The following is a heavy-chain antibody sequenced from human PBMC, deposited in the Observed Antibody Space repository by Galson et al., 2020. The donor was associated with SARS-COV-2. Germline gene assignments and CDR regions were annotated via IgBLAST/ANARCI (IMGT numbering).Heavy chain of an antibody. CDR2: IDWDDDR. D-gene: IGHD1-1*01. J-gene: IGHJ6*02. Sequence: SGPTLVKPTQTLTLTCTFSGFSLSTRGMCVTWLRQPPGKALEWLARIDWDDDRYYTTSLKTRLTISKDTSKNQVVLTMENMDPVDTATYYCARGLSDHFYKNGMDVWGQGTTVTVSS. V-gene: IGHV2-70*11. CDR3: ARGLSDHFYKNGMDV. CDR1: GFSLSTRGMC.